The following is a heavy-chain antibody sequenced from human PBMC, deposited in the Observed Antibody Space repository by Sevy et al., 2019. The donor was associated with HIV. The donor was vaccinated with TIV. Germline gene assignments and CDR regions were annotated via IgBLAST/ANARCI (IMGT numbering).Heavy chain of an antibody. J-gene: IGHJ6*03. CDR2: ISAYNGNT. CDR1: GYTFTSYG. D-gene: IGHD2-15*01. V-gene: IGHV1-18*04. Sequence: ASVKVSCKASGYTFTSYGISWVRQAPGQGLEWMGWISAYNGNTNYAQKLQGRVTMTTDTSTSTAYMGLRSLRSDDTAVYYCARGRGCSGGSCYSRWEYYYYYMDVWGKGTTVTVSS. CDR3: ARGRGCSGGSCYSRWEYYYYYMDV.